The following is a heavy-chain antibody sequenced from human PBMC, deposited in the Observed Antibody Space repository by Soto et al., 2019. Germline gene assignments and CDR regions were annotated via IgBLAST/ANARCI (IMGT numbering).Heavy chain of an antibody. J-gene: IGHJ3*02. D-gene: IGHD1-1*01. V-gene: IGHV3-9*01. CDR2: IRYNSSNI. Sequence: GGSLRLSCAASGFTFSSYGMHWVRQAPGKGLEWVSGIRYNSSNIGYADSVKGRFTISRDNAKNSLYLQMNSLRAEDTALYYCAKDQLELSQDDAFDIWGQGTMVTVSS. CDR3: AKDQLELSQDDAFDI. CDR1: GFTFSSYG.